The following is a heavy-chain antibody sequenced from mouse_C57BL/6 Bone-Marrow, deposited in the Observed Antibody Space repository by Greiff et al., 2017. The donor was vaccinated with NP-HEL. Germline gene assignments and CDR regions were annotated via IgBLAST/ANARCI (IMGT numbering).Heavy chain of an antibody. Sequence: VQLKESGPELVKPGDSVKISCKASGYSFTGYFMNWVMQSHGKSLEWIGRINPYNGDTFYNQKFKGKATLTVDKSSSTAHMELRSLTSEDSAVYYCARGGRSYFDYWGQGTTLTVSS. CDR3: ARGGRSYFDY. CDR2: INPYNGDT. J-gene: IGHJ2*01. CDR1: GYSFTGYF. V-gene: IGHV1-20*01.